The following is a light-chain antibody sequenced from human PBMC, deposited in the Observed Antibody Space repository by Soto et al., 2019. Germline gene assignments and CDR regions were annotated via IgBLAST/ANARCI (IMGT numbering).Light chain of an antibody. J-gene: IGKJ3*01. V-gene: IGKV3-15*01. CDR1: QRVSSN. Sequence: EIVLTQSPASLSVSPGERATLFCRASQRVSSNLAWYQQKPGQAPRVLIYDASTRATGCPARFSGSGSGTEFTLTISSLQSEDFAVYYCQQYDAWPPHFGPGTKVDIK. CDR3: QQYDAWPPH. CDR2: DAS.